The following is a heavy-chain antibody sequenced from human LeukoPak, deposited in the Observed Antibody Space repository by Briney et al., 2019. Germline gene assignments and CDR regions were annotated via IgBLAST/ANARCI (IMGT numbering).Heavy chain of an antibody. V-gene: IGHV4-31*03. Sequence: SQTLSLTCTVSGGSISSGGYYWSWIRQHPGKGLEWIGYIYYSGSTYYNPSLKSRVTISVDTSKNQFSLKLSSVTAADTAVYYCARGLLGAIDYWGQGTLVTVSS. CDR3: ARGLLGAIDY. J-gene: IGHJ4*02. CDR1: GGSISSGGYY. CDR2: IYYSGST. D-gene: IGHD1-26*01.